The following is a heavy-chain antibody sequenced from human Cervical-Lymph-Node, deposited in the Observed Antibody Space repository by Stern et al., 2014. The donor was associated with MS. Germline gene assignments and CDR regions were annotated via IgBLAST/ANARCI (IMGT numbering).Heavy chain of an antibody. J-gene: IGHJ4*02. CDR3: ARMREYCSGGICFAGYYDS. CDR2: IFSTGET. D-gene: IGHD2-15*01. V-gene: IGHV2-26*01. Sequence: QIPLKESGPVLVKPPETLTLTCSVSGFSLSNAAMGLSWIRQPPGKALGCLAHIFSTGETAYSTSLKSRLTISKDTSRSQVVLTMTNMDPVDTATYYCARMREYCSGGICFAGYYDSWGQGTLVTVSS. CDR1: GFSLSNAAMG.